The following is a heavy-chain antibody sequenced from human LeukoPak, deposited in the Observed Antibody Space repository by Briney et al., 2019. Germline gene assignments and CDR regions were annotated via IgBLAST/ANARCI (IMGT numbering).Heavy chain of an antibody. CDR2: ISGSGGST. CDR1: GFTFSSYA. D-gene: IGHD6-19*01. V-gene: IGHV3-23*01. J-gene: IGHJ4*02. Sequence: GGSLRLSCVASGFTFSSYAMSWVRQAPGRGLEWVSSISGSGGSTYYADSVKGRFTISRDNSKNTLYLQMNSLRAEDTAVYYCAKPRGSGWSLFDYWGQGTLVTVSS. CDR3: AKPRGSGWSLFDY.